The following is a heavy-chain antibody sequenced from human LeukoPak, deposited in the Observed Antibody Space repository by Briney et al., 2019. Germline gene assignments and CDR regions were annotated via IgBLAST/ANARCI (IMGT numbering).Heavy chain of an antibody. V-gene: IGHV3-30*04. CDR3: ARDYYDSSKPLDY. CDR2: ISYDGTNK. Sequence: GGSLRLSCAASGFTFSSYAMHWVRQAPGKGLEWVAVISYDGTNKYHADSVKGRFTISRDNSKNTLYLQMSSLRAEDTALYYCARDYYDSSKPLDYWGQGTLVTVSS. CDR1: GFTFSSYA. J-gene: IGHJ4*02. D-gene: IGHD3-22*01.